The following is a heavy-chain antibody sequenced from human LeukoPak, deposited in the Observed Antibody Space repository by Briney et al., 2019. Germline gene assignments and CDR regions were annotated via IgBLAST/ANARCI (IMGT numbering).Heavy chain of an antibody. D-gene: IGHD6-19*01. Sequence: GGSLRLSCVASGFTFSSYVMNWVRQTPGRGLEWVSSISGSGDSTFYADFVKGRFTISRDNSQNTLYLQLNSLRAEDAAVYYCARSDSSGWYVAFDYWGQGTLVTVSS. CDR2: ISGSGDST. J-gene: IGHJ4*02. CDR3: ARSDSSGWYVAFDY. V-gene: IGHV3-23*01. CDR1: GFTFSSYV.